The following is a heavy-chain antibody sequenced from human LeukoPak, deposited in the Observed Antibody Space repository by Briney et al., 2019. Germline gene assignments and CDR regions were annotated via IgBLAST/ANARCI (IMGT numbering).Heavy chain of an antibody. CDR3: ARSRLLWFGEPTAYYFDY. Sequence: SQTLSLTCTVSGGSISSGGYYWSWIRQPPGKGLEWIGYIYHSGSTYYNPSLKSRVTISVDTSKNQFSLKLSSVTAADTAVYYCARSRLLWFGEPTAYYFDYWGQGTLVTVSS. J-gene: IGHJ4*02. CDR2: IYHSGST. D-gene: IGHD3-10*01. CDR1: GGSISSGGYY. V-gene: IGHV4-30-2*01.